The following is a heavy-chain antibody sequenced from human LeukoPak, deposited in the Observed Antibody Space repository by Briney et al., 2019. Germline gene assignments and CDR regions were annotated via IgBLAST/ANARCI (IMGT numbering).Heavy chain of an antibody. D-gene: IGHD5-18*01. Sequence: GASVKVSCKASGYTFTSYDINWVRQATGQGLEWMGWMNPNSGNTGYAQKFQGRVTMTRNTSISTAYMELSSLRSEDTAVYYCARGSKSGYGNWFDPWGQGTLVTVSS. CDR2: MNPNSGNT. V-gene: IGHV1-8*01. CDR1: GYTFTSYD. J-gene: IGHJ5*02. CDR3: ARGSKSGYGNWFDP.